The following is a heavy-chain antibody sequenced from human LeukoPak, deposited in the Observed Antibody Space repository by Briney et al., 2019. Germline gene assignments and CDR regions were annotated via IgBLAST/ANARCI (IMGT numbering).Heavy chain of an antibody. CDR1: GGSIRSGSDY. CDR2: IYTSGST. CDR3: ARDLYYYDSSGYYLWGFDI. J-gene: IGHJ3*02. Sequence: SQTLSLTCTVSGGSIRSGSDYWSWIRQPAGTGLEWIGRIYTSGSTNYNPSLKSRVTISVDTSKNQFSLKLSSVTAADTAVYYCARDLYYYDSSGYYLWGFDIWGQGTMVTVSS. D-gene: IGHD3-22*01. V-gene: IGHV4-61*02.